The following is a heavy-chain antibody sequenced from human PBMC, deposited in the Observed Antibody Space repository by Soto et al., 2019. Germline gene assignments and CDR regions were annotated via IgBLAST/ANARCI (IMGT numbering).Heavy chain of an antibody. V-gene: IGHV4-31*03. D-gene: IGHD2-15*01. J-gene: IGHJ3*02. CDR2: IYDSGIT. CDR1: GASINSGASY. CDR3: ARDRGATLYRHFGGFDI. Sequence: QVQLQESGPGLLKPSQTLSLTCSVTGASINSGASYWCWIRQHPEKGLGLIGYIYDSGITYYNPSLKSRATMSMDASENQFSLKLSSVTTADTAVYYCARDRGATLYRHFGGFDIWGPGTVVTVSS.